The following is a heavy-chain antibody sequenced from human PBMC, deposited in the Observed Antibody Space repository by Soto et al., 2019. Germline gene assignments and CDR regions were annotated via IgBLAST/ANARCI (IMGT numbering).Heavy chain of an antibody. CDR2: IWYDGSNK. D-gene: IGHD5-18*01. CDR1: GFTFSSYG. V-gene: IGHV3-33*01. CDR3: ARGYSYGWGYYYGMDV. Sequence: QVQLVESGGGVVQPGRSLRLSCAASGFTFSSYGMHWVRQAPGKGLEWVAVIWYDGSNKYYADSVKGRFTISRDNSKNPLYLQMNSLRAEDTAVYYCARGYSYGWGYYYGMDVWGQGTTVTVSS. J-gene: IGHJ6*02.